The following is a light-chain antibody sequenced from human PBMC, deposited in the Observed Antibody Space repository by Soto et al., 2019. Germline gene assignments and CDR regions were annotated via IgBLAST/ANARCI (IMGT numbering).Light chain of an antibody. Sequence: QSVLTQPRSVSGSPVQSVTISCTGTSSDVGGYNHVSWYQQHPGKAPKLMIYDVSKRPSGVPDRFSGSKSGNTASLTIPGLQAEDEADYYCCSYAGSYTYVFGTGTKVTVL. CDR1: SSDVGGYNH. CDR2: DVS. CDR3: CSYAGSYTYV. V-gene: IGLV2-11*01. J-gene: IGLJ1*01.